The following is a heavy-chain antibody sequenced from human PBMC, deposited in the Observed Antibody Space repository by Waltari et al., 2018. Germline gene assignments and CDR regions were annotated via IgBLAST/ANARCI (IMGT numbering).Heavy chain of an antibody. Sequence: QVQLQQWGAGLLKTSETLSLSYSVSGATFSAYYWGWVRHVRGKGLEWIGQIRHPGNTNYNPSHHTPTTKLYATSRHDAHLMVFFLADADSGLNFRRRGGNHATWCHSPSIYPWGNGTQVTVSS. V-gene: IGHV4-34*01. D-gene: IGHD1-26*01. CDR2: IRHPGNT. CDR3: RRGGNHATWCHSPSIYP. CDR1: GATFSAYY. J-gene: IGHJ5*02.